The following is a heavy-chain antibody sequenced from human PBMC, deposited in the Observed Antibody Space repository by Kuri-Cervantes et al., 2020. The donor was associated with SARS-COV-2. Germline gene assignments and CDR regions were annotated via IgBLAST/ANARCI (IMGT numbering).Heavy chain of an antibody. CDR3: AKEPPYDSSGYYPY. CDR1: GFTFSDYY. D-gene: IGHD3-22*01. CDR2: ISSSGSRI. V-gene: IGHV3-11*01. J-gene: IGHJ4*02. Sequence: GGSLRLSCAASGFTFSDYYITWIRQAPGKGLEWVSYISSSGSRINYTDSVKGRFTISRDNSKNTLYLQMNSLRAEDTAVYYCAKEPPYDSSGYYPYWGQGTLVTVSS.